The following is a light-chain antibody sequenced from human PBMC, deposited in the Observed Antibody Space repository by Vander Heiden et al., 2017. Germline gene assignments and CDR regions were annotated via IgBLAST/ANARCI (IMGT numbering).Light chain of an antibody. J-gene: IGLJ2*01. CDR2: EVS. V-gene: IGLV2-23*02. Sequence: QSALTQPASVSGSPGPSITIPSTGTSSDIGSYNLVSWYQQHPDKAPKFMIYEVSKRPSGVSNRFSGSKSGNTASLTITGLQAEDEADYYCSSYAGSNTSVVCGGGTKLTGL. CDR3: SSYAGSNTSVV. CDR1: SSDIGSYNL.